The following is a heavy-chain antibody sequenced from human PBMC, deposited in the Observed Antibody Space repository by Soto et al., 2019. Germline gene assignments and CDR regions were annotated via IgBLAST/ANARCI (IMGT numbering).Heavy chain of an antibody. CDR1: GGSISSYY. J-gene: IGHJ3*02. CDR3: ATDYGDYVGAFDI. CDR2: IYNSGTT. V-gene: IGHV4-59*01. D-gene: IGHD4-17*01. Sequence: KASETLSLTCTASGGSISSYYWSWIRQSPGKGLEWITHIYNSGTTNYNPSLKSRVTISVDTSKNQFSLKLRSVTAADTAVYYCATDYGDYVGAFDIWGQGTMVTVSS.